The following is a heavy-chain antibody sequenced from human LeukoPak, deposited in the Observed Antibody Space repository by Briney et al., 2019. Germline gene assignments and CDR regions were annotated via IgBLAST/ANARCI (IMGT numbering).Heavy chain of an antibody. Sequence: GGSLRLSCAASGFTFDNYNMNWVRQAPGKGLEWVSSISSGTNYIFEADLVKGRFTVTKDTALNSLSLQMNSLRADGTAVYYCARSAGGNYFDYWDQGTLVTVSS. CDR3: ARSAGGNYFDY. J-gene: IGHJ4*02. CDR1: GFTFDNYN. V-gene: IGHV3-21*01. D-gene: IGHD2-8*02. CDR2: ISSGTNYI.